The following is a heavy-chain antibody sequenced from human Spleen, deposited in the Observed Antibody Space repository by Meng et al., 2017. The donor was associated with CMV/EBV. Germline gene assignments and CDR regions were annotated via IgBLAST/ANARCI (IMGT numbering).Heavy chain of an antibody. CDR1: GFTFDNYV. V-gene: IGHV3-30*02. D-gene: IGHD3-16*01. CDR3: AKDLLLFGGPNEYFDY. J-gene: IGHJ4*02. Sequence: GESLKISWAAFGFTFDNYVMHWVRQTSGKGLEWVAFIRHDGTNKFYGDSVKGRFTISRDNSKNTVYLQMNSLTPEETAVYYCAKDLLLFGGPNEYFDYWGQGTLVTVSS. CDR2: IRHDGTNK.